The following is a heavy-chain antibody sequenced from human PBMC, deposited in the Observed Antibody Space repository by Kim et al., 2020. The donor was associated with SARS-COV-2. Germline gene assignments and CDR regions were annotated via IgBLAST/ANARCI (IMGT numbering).Heavy chain of an antibody. D-gene: IGHD6-13*01. CDR3: ARGSSSWYDY. J-gene: IGHJ4*02. CDR2: YT. Sequence: YTDYAVSVKSRITINPDTSKNQFSLQLNSVTPEDTAVYYCARGSSSWYDYWGQGTLVTVSS. V-gene: IGHV6-1*01.